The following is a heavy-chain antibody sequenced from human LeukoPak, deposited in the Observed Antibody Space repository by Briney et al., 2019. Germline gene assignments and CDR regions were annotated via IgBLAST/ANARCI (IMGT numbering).Heavy chain of an antibody. Sequence: SETLCLTCTVSGGSISSGDYYWSWIRQPPGKGLEWIGYIYYSGSTYYNPSLKSRVTISVDTSKNQFSLKLSSVTAADTAVYYCARGRVRFGLDVWGQGTTVTVSS. CDR1: GGSISSGDYY. V-gene: IGHV4-30-4*01. CDR2: IYYSGST. CDR3: ARGRVRFGLDV. D-gene: IGHD3-3*01. J-gene: IGHJ6*02.